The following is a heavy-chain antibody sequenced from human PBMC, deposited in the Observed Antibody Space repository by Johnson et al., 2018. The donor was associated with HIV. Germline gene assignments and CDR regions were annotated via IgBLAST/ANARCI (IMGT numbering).Heavy chain of an antibody. V-gene: IGHV3-7*01. J-gene: IGHJ3*02. Sequence: VQLVESGGGLVQPGGSLRLSCAASRFIFSNYWMSWVRQAPGKGLEWVANIKQDGSEKYYVDSVKGRFTISRDNAKNSLYLQMNSLRAEDTAVFYCARDRGLRYFDWLSDHDAFDIWGQGTMVTVSS. D-gene: IGHD3-9*01. CDR1: RFIFSNYW. CDR2: IKQDGSEK. CDR3: ARDRGLRYFDWLSDHDAFDI.